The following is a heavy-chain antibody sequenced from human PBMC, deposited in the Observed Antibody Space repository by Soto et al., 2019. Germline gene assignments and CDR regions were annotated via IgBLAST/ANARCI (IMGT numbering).Heavy chain of an antibody. D-gene: IGHD6-13*01. Sequence: GESLRLSCAASGFTFSSYGVHWVRQAPGKGLEGVAVISYDGSNKYYADSVKGRFTISRDNSKNTLYLQMNSLRAEDTAVYYCAKDGYSSGWYGSPSYYYGMDVWGQGTTVTVSS. J-gene: IGHJ6*02. CDR3: AKDGYSSGWYGSPSYYYGMDV. CDR2: ISYDGSNK. V-gene: IGHV3-30*18. CDR1: GFTFSSYG.